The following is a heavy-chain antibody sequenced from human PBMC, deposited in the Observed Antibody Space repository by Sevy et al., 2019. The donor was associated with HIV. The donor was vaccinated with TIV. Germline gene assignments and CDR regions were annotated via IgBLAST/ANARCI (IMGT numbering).Heavy chain of an antibody. D-gene: IGHD2-21*02. CDR1: GFTFSSYS. Sequence: GGSLRLSCAASGFTFSSYSMNWVRQAPGKGLEWVSSIGSSSSYIYYADSVKGRFPISRDNAKNSLYLQMNSLRAEDTAVYYCARRAYCGGDCSPNFDYWGQGTLVTVSS. CDR3: ARRAYCGGDCSPNFDY. CDR2: IGSSSSYI. V-gene: IGHV3-21*01. J-gene: IGHJ4*02.